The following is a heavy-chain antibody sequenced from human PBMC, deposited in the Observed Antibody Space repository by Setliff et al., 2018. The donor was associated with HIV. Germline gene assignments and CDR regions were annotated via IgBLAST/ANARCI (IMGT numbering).Heavy chain of an antibody. V-gene: IGHV1-46*01. CDR3: SSRRGSYAIDN. CDR2: INPSGVST. CDR1: GYTFTSYY. Sequence: ASVKVSCKASGYTFTSYYIHWVRQAPGQGLEWMGIINPSGVSTTYAQKFQGRVTMTRDTSTSTVYMELTSLKSEDKAVYCASSRRGSYAIDNWGQGTLVTVSS. D-gene: IGHD3-16*01. J-gene: IGHJ4*02.